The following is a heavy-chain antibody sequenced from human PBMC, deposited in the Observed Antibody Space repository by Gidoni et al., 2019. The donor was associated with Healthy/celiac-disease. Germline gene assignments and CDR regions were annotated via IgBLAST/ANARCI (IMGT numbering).Heavy chain of an antibody. V-gene: IGHV3-23*01. Sequence: EVQLLESGGGLVQPGGSLRLSCPASGFTFGSYAMSWARQAPGKGLEWVSAISGSGGSTYCADSVKGRFTISRDNSKNTLYLQMNSLRAEDTAVYYCAKDQSLEWLPSTFDYWGQGTLVTVSS. CDR2: ISGSGGST. CDR1: GFTFGSYA. J-gene: IGHJ4*02. D-gene: IGHD3-3*01. CDR3: AKDQSLEWLPSTFDY.